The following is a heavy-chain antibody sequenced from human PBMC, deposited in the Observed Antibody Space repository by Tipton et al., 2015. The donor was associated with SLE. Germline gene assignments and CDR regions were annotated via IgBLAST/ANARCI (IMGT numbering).Heavy chain of an antibody. J-gene: IGHJ4*02. CDR1: GGSFSGYY. D-gene: IGHD3-22*01. V-gene: IGHV4-34*01. CDR3: ARGGEYYDSSGYPLDY. CDR2: IYYSGST. Sequence: TLSLTCAVYGGSFSGYYWSWIRQPPGKGLEWIGYIYYSGSTYYNPSLKSRVTISVDTSKNQFSLKLSSVTAADTAVYYCARGGEYYDSSGYPLDYWGQGTLVTVSS.